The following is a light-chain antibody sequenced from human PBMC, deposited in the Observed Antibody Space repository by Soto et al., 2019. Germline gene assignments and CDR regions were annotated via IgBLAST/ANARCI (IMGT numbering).Light chain of an antibody. Sequence: EIVLTQSPATLSLSPGERATLSCRASQSVRSSLAWYQQKRGQAPRLLIFDASNRATGIPPRFSGSGSGTDFTLSINTLEPEDFAVYYCQQRSDWPLTFGGGTKVEIK. CDR3: QQRSDWPLT. CDR1: QSVRSS. CDR2: DAS. V-gene: IGKV3-11*01. J-gene: IGKJ4*01.